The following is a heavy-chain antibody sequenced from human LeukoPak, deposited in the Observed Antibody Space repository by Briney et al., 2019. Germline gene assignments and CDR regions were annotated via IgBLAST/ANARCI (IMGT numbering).Heavy chain of an antibody. V-gene: IGHV4-4*02. CDR2: IYHSGST. D-gene: IGHD4-17*01. CDR1: GGSISSTNW. CDR3: ARRPGFDDYGDRYYYYGMDV. Sequence: SETLSLTCAVSGGSISSTNWWSWVRQPPGKGLEWIGEIYHSGSTNYNPSLKSRVTVSVDKSKNQFSLKLSSVTAADTAVYYCARRPGFDDYGDRYYYYGMDVWGQGTTVTVSS. J-gene: IGHJ6*02.